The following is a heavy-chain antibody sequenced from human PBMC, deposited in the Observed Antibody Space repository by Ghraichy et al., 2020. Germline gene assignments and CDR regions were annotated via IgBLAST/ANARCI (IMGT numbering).Heavy chain of an antibody. CDR3: ARDRSNSNTHDAFDS. CDR1: GGSISSSNW. D-gene: IGHD2/OR15-2a*01. J-gene: IGHJ3*02. V-gene: IGHV4-4*02. CDR2: IYHSGST. Sequence: SETLSLTCAVSGGSISSSNWWSWVRQPPGKGLEWIGEIYHSGSTNYNPSLKSRVTISVDKSKNQFSLKLSSVTAADTAVYYCARDRSNSNTHDAFDSWGQGTMVTVSS.